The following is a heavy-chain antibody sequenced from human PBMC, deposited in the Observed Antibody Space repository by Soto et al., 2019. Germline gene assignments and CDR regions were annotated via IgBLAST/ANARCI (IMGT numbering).Heavy chain of an antibody. D-gene: IGHD2-2*01. J-gene: IGHJ6*02. CDR3: ANCGTPQLGYCSSTSCYEGATDYYYYGMDV. Sequence: PGGSLRLSCAASGFTFSSYAMSWVRQAPGKGLEWVSAISGSGGSTYYADSVKGRFTISRDNSKNTLYLQMNSLRAEDTAVYYCANCGTPQLGYCSSTSCYEGATDYYYYGMDVWGQGTTVTVSS. CDR2: ISGSGGST. CDR1: GFTFSSYA. V-gene: IGHV3-23*01.